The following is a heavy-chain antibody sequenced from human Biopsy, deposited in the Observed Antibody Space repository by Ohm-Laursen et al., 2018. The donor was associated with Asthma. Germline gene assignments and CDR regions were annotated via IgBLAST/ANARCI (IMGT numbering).Heavy chain of an antibody. Sequence: ASVKVSCKSLGGTFNTYVIGWLRQAPGQGLEWMGGINSVFGTTTYPQKFQDRVTITADDSTSTVYMELSSLRSEDTAVYYCARKAGSCISRTCYSLDFWGQGTLVTVSS. CDR2: INSVFGTT. J-gene: IGHJ4*02. D-gene: IGHD2-2*01. V-gene: IGHV1-69*13. CDR3: ARKAGSCISRTCYSLDF. CDR1: GGTFNTYV.